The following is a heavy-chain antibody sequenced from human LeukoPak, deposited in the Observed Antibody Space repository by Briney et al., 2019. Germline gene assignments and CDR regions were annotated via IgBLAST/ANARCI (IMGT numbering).Heavy chain of an antibody. Sequence: PGGSLRLSCVASGFTFSGYWMTWVRQAPGKGLEWVAVISYDGSNKYYADSVKGRFTISRDNSKNTLYLQMNSLRAEDTAVYYCARAELLSLDYWGQGTLVTVSS. V-gene: IGHV3-30*03. D-gene: IGHD2-21*02. CDR1: GFTFSGYW. J-gene: IGHJ4*02. CDR3: ARAELLSLDY. CDR2: ISYDGSNK.